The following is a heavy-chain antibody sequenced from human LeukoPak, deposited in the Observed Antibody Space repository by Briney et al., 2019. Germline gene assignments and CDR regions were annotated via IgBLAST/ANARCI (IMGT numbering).Heavy chain of an antibody. D-gene: IGHD6-6*01. Sequence: PGGSLRLSCAASGFTFSSYWMSWVRQAPGKGLEWVANIKQDGSEKYYVDSVKGRFTISRDNAKNSLYLQMNSLRAEDTAVYYCARDLSGKQLVFDYWGQRTLVTVSS. J-gene: IGHJ4*02. CDR3: ARDLSGKQLVFDY. CDR2: IKQDGSEK. CDR1: GFTFSSYW. V-gene: IGHV3-7*01.